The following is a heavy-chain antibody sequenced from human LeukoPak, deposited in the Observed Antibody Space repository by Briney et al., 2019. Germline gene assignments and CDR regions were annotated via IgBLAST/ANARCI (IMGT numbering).Heavy chain of an antibody. CDR3: ARVQRAGYSSGWYFFDY. J-gene: IGHJ4*02. CDR2: TRNKANSYTT. D-gene: IGHD6-19*01. V-gene: IGHV3-72*01. Sequence: GGSLRLSCAASGFTFSDHYMDWVRQAPGKGLEWVGRTRNKANSYTTEYAASVKGRFTISRDDSKNSLYLQMNSLKTEDTAVYYCARVQRAGYSSGWYFFDYWGQGTLVTVSS. CDR1: GFTFSDHY.